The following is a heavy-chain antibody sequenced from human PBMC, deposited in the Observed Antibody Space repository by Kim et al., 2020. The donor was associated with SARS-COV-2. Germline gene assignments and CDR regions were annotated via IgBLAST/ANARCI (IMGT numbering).Heavy chain of an antibody. CDR3: ARAKGLGDGYNAGAFDI. CDR2: INPNSGGT. V-gene: IGHV1-2*02. CDR1: GYTFTGYY. Sequence: ASVKVSCKASGYTFTGYYMHWVRQAPGQGLEWMGWINPNSGGTNYAQKFQGRVTMTRDTSISTAYMELSRLRSDDTAVYYCARAKGLGDGYNAGAFDIWGQGTMVTVSS. J-gene: IGHJ3*02. D-gene: IGHD5-12*01.